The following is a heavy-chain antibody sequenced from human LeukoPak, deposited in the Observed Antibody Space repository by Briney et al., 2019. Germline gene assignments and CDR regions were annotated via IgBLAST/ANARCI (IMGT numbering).Heavy chain of an antibody. J-gene: IGHJ2*01. CDR2: ISSDGTTK. V-gene: IGHV3-30-3*01. Sequence: PGGSLRLSCAASGFTFSSYAMHWVRLAPGKGLEWVAVISSDGTTKFYADSVKGRFTFSRDNSKNTLYLQMNSLRVEDTTVYYCARGSTTPGLWYFDLWGRGTLVTVSS. CDR3: ARGSTTPGLWYFDL. CDR1: GFTFSSYA. D-gene: IGHD1-14*01.